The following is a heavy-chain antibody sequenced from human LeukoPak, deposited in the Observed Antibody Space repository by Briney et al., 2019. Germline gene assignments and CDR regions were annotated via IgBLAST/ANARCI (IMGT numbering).Heavy chain of an antibody. Sequence: SETLSLTCTVSGGSISSSSYYWGWIRQPPGKGLEWIGSIYYSGSTYYNPSLKSRVTISVDTSKNQFSLKLSSVTAADTAVYYCARRDGHGYNQNWFDPWGQGTLVTVSS. D-gene: IGHD5-24*01. CDR2: IYYSGST. V-gene: IGHV4-39*01. CDR3: ARRDGHGYNQNWFDP. J-gene: IGHJ5*02. CDR1: GGSISSSSYY.